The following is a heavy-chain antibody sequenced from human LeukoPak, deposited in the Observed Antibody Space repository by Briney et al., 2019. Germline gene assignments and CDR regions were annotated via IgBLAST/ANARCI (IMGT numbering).Heavy chain of an antibody. D-gene: IGHD3-10*01. CDR2: ISAYYGNT. CDR3: ARDLDQYNGRFGGFGHDF. Sequence: GASVKVSCKASGYTFTSYGISWVRQAPGQGLEWMGWISAYYGNTNYAQSLQGRVTMTTDTSTSTVYMEMRSLTSDDTAVYYCARDLDQYNGRFGGFGHDFWGQGTLVTVSS. J-gene: IGHJ4*02. CDR1: GYTFTSYG. V-gene: IGHV1-18*01.